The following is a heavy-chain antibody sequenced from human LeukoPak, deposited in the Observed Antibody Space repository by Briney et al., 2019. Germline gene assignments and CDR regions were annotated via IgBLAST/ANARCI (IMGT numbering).Heavy chain of an antibody. CDR3: ARDGACSSTSCQSFDY. Sequence: GASVKVSCKASGYTFTGYYMHWVRQAPGQGLEWMGWINPNSGGTNYAQKFQGRVTMTRDTPISTAYMELSRLRSDDTAVYYCARDGACSSTSCQSFDYWGQGTLVTVSS. V-gene: IGHV1-2*02. D-gene: IGHD2-2*01. J-gene: IGHJ4*02. CDR2: INPNSGGT. CDR1: GYTFTGYY.